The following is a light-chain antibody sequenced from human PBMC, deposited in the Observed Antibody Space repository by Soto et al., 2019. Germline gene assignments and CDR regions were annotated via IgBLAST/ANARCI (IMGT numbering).Light chain of an antibody. V-gene: IGKV1-5*03. CDR2: KAS. CDR1: QSIDSW. J-gene: IGKJ1*01. CDR3: QHYKSYPWT. Sequence: DIQMTQSPSTMSASVEDIVTITCRASQSIDSWLAWYQQKPGKAPKFLMYKASNLESGVPLSFSGSASETEFTLTSSSLQPDDFVIYYCQHYKSYPWTFGQGTKVELK.